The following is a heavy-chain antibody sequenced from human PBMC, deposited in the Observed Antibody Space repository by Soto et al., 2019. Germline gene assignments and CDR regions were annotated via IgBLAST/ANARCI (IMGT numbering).Heavy chain of an antibody. CDR1: GYSLTELS. CDR2: FDPEDGET. Sequence: GASVKVSFKVSGYSLTELSMHWLRQAPGKGLEWMGGFDPEDGETISAQKFQGSFTMTEDTSTDTAYMELSSLRSEDTAVYYCATRARNSRTIVVATDVFDIWGQGTMVTVSS. V-gene: IGHV1-24*01. D-gene: IGHD3-22*01. CDR3: ATRARNSRTIVVATDVFDI. J-gene: IGHJ3*02.